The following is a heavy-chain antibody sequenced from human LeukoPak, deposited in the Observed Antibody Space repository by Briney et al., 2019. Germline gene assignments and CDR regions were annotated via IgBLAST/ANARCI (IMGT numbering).Heavy chain of an antibody. J-gene: IGHJ3*02. CDR1: GDSLTTDDFF. CDR3: ARDGYINDAFDI. V-gene: IGHV4-31*03. D-gene: IGHD1-1*01. CDR2: IHYRGTT. Sequence: SQTLSLTCTASGDSLTTDDFFLSWDPQFPGKGLGWVGYIHYRGTTNYNPSLKSRLSMSIDMSKDQFSLNLTSVTAADTAIYYCARDGYINDAFDIWGQGIVVTVSS.